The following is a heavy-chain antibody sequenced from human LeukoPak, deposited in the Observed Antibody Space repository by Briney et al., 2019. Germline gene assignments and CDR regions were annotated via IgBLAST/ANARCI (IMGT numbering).Heavy chain of an antibody. D-gene: IGHD6-13*01. CDR3: ARGLRSSSWGYYFDY. CDR1: GGSISSYY. J-gene: IGHJ4*02. Sequence: SETLSLTCTVPGGSISSYYWSWIRQPPGKGLEWIGYIYYSGSNNYNPSLKSRVTISVDTSKNQFSLKLSSVTAADTAVYYCARGLRSSSWGYYFDYWGQGTLVTVSS. CDR2: IYYSGSN. V-gene: IGHV4-59*08.